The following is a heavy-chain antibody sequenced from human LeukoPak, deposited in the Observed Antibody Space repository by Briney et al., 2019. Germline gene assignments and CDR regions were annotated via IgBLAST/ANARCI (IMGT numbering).Heavy chain of an antibody. D-gene: IGHD2-15*01. CDR2: IKQDGSEK. Sequence: GGSLRLSCAASEFTFSNYGMHRVRQAPGKGLEWVANIKQDGSEKYYLESVKGRFTISRDNAKNSLYLQMNSLRAEDTAVYYCARDRCSGGRCYEDAFDIWGQGTVVTVSS. CDR1: EFTFSNYG. V-gene: IGHV3-7*04. J-gene: IGHJ3*02. CDR3: ARDRCSGGRCYEDAFDI.